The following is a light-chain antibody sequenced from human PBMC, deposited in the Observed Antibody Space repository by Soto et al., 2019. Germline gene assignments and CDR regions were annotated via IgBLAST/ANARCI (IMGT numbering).Light chain of an antibody. V-gene: IGLV1-47*01. CDR2: RNN. Sequence: QSVLTQPPSASGTPGQRVTISCSGSSSNIGSNYVYWYQQLPGTAPKLLIYRNNQRPSGVPDRFSGSKSGTSASLAISGLRSEDEADYYCAAWDDSLSGLVFGTGTKVT. CDR1: SSNIGSNY. CDR3: AAWDDSLSGLV. J-gene: IGLJ1*01.